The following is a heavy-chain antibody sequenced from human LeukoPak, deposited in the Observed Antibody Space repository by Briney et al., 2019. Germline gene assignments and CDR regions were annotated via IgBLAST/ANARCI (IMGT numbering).Heavy chain of an antibody. CDR3: AGMMGYSYGLDWFDP. J-gene: IGHJ5*02. CDR2: IYSGGTT. V-gene: IGHV3-53*01. Sequence: GGSLRLSCAASGFTVNSNHMSWVRQAPGKGLKWVSIIYSGGTTYYADSVKGRFTISRDNSKNTLYLQMNSLRAEDTAVYYCAGMMGYSYGLDWFDPWGQGTLVTVSS. CDR1: GFTVNSNH. D-gene: IGHD5-18*01.